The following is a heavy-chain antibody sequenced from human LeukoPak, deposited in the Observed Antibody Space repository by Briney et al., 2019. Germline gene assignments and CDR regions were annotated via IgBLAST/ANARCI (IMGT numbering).Heavy chain of an antibody. CDR1: GGSISSYY. V-gene: IGHV4-4*07. CDR3: ARDFFNYYGSGSYSIHGMDV. D-gene: IGHD3-10*01. Sequence: TSETLSLTCTVSGGSISSYYWSCIRQPAGKGLEWIGRIYTSGSTNYNPSLKSRVTMSVDTSKNQFSLKLSSLTAADTAVYYCARDFFNYYGSGSYSIHGMDVWGQGTTVTVSS. J-gene: IGHJ6*02. CDR2: IYTSGST.